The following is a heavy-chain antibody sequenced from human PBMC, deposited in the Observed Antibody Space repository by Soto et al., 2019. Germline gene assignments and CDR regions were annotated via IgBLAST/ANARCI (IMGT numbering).Heavy chain of an antibody. J-gene: IGHJ6*02. CDR3: ARELYCSGGSCSPLSGMSV. CDR2: IYYSGTT. D-gene: IGHD2-15*01. CDR1: GGSISSSDSY. Sequence: SETLSLTCTVSGGSISSSDSYWGWIRQPPGRGLEWIGSIYYSGTTYFNPSLKSRVAISVYTSRNQFSLMLSSVTAADTAVYYFARELYCSGGSCSPLSGMSVCGQGTTVTVSS. V-gene: IGHV4-39*07.